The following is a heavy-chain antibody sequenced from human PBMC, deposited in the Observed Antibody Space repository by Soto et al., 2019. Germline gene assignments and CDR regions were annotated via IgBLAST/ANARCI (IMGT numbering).Heavy chain of an antibody. V-gene: IGHV3-23*01. CDR1: GFTFSSYA. J-gene: IGHJ3*02. Sequence: PGGSLRLSCAASGFTFSSYAMSWVRQAPGKGLEWVSAISGSGGSTYYADSVKGRFTISRDNSKNTLYLQMNSLRAEDTAVYYCAKTVVDSSGWYRDAFDIWGQGTMVTVSS. CDR3: AKTVVDSSGWYRDAFDI. D-gene: IGHD6-19*01. CDR2: ISGSGGST.